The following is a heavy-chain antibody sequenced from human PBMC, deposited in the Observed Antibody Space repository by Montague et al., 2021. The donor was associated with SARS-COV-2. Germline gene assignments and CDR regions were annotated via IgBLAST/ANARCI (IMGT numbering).Heavy chain of an antibody. CDR3: ALPLGGARFDP. V-gene: IGHV4-4*02. J-gene: IGHJ5*02. CDR1: GGSVSSDNW. Sequence: SETLSLTCSVSGGSVSSDNWWTWVRQPPGKGLEWIGDIYHSGTTNCSPSLKSRLTISLDKSKNQFSLKLMSVTAADTAVYYCALPLGGARFDPWGQGTLVIVSS. CDR2: IYHSGTT. D-gene: IGHD3-16*01.